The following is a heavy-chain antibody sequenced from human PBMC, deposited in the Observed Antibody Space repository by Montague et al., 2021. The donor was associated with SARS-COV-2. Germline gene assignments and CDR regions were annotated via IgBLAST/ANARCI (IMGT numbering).Heavy chain of an antibody. CDR3: AREAKAVSGRLDS. V-gene: IGHV4-4*02. Sequence: SETLSLTCTVSSDSFSSSDWWSWVRQPPGKGLDWIGEISHVGTTNYKSSLKSRVTMSIDKSKNQFSLKLTSVTATDTAVYYCAREAKAVSGRLDSWGQGTLVTVSS. D-gene: IGHD6-19*01. J-gene: IGHJ4*02. CDR1: SDSFSSSDW. CDR2: ISHVGTT.